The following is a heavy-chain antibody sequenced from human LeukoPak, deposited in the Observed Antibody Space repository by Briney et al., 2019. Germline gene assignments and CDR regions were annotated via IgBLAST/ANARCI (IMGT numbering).Heavy chain of an antibody. Sequence: PSETLSLTCAVYGGSFSGYYWSWIRQPPGEGLEWIGEINHSGDTKYNPSLKSRVTILVDTSKNQFSLKLTSVTAADTAVYFCARVAAPQRTYWYFDLWGRGALVPVSS. D-gene: IGHD6-6*01. CDR1: GGSFSGYY. V-gene: IGHV4-34*01. CDR3: ARVAAPQRTYWYFDL. J-gene: IGHJ2*01. CDR2: INHSGDT.